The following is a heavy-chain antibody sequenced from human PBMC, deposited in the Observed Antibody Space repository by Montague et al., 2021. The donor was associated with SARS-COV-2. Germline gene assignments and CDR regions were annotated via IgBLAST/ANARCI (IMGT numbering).Heavy chain of an antibody. J-gene: IGHJ4*02. CDR1: GGSISSDYY. CDR2: KSYSGTT. CDR3: ARVLKHCDSRSCYSFFDH. D-gene: IGHD2-2*01. V-gene: IGHV4-39*07. Sequence: SETLSLTCTVAGGSISSDYYWAWIRQPPGKGLEWIGSKSYSGTTYHNPSLKSRAAISVSTSQNEFSLELSSVTAADTAVYYCARVLKHCDSRSCYSFFDHWGQGTLVSVSS.